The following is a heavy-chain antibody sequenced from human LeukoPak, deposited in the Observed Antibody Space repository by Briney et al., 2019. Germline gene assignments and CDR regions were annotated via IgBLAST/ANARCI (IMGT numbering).Heavy chain of an antibody. D-gene: IGHD2-2*01. V-gene: IGHV3-23*01. Sequence: GGSLRLSCAATGFTFSNYAMSWVRQAPGKGLEWVSSIHGPGGGTYYADSVKGRFTISRDNSKNTLYLQMHSLRADDTAVYYCANTYRYCSSNDCLVFGYWGQGTLVTVSS. J-gene: IGHJ4*02. CDR2: IHGPGGGT. CDR1: GFTFSNYA. CDR3: ANTYRYCSSNDCLVFGY.